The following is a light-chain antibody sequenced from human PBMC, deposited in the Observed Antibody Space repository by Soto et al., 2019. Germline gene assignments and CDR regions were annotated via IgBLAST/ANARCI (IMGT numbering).Light chain of an antibody. J-gene: IGLJ3*02. V-gene: IGLV2-8*01. CDR2: DVS. CDR3: SSYVGSNSWV. CDR1: SSDVGGHKY. Sequence: QSVLTQPPSASGSPGQSVTISCTGTSSDVGGHKYVSWYQQHPGKAPKLMIYDVSKRPSGVPDRFSGSKSGNTASLTVSGLQAEDEADYYCSSYVGSNSWVFGGGTQLTVL.